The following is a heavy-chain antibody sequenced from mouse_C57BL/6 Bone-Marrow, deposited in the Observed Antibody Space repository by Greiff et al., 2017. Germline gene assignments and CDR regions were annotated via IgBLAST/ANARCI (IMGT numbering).Heavy chain of an antibody. J-gene: IGHJ4*01. V-gene: IGHV1-72*01. CDR1: GYTFTSYW. CDR3: ARWDYSNYEDAMDY. Sequence: QVQLKQPGAELVKPGASVKLSCKASGYTFTSYWMHWVKQRPGRGLEWIGRIDPNSGGTKYNEKFKSKATLTVDKPSSPAYMQLSILTSEDSAVYYCARWDYSNYEDAMDYWGQGTSVTVSS. CDR2: IDPNSGGT. D-gene: IGHD2-5*01.